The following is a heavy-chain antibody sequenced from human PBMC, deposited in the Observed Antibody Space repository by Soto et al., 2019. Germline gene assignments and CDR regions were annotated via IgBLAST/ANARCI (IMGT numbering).Heavy chain of an antibody. J-gene: IGHJ6*02. CDR2: INPNSGGT. CDR1: GYTFTGYY. Sequence: QVQLVQSGAEVKKPGASVKVSCKASGYTFTGYYMHWVRQAPGQGLEWMGWINPNSGGTNYAQKVQRWVTMTRDTSLTTAFMELSRLRSADTAVYYCARGALRTINYYYYGMDVWGQGTTVTVSS. CDR3: ARGALRTINYYYYGMDV. V-gene: IGHV1-2*04.